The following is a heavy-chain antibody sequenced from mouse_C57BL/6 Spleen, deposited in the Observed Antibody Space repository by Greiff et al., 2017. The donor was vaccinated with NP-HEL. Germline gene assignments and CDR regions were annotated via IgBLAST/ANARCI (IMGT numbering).Heavy chain of an antibody. CDR2: IDPENGYT. J-gene: IGHJ2*01. D-gene: IGHD1-1*01. Sequence: EVMLMESGAELVRPGASVKLSCTASGFTIKDDYMPWVHQRPEQGLEWIGRIDPENGYTEYASKFQGKATITADTSSNTAYLQLSSLTSEDTAVYYCTTTYGSSYLYYFDYWGQGATLTVAS. CDR3: TTTYGSSYLYYFDY. CDR1: GFTIKDDY. V-gene: IGHV14-4*01.